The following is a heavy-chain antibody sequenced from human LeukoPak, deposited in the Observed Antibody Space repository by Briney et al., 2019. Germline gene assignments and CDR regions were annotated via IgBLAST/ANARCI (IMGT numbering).Heavy chain of an antibody. CDR3: ARDYCSSTSCPRRYYYYYGMDV. Sequence: GASVKVSCKASGGTFSSYTISWVRQAPGQGLEWMGRIIPILGIANYAQKFQGRVTITAGKSTSTAYMELSSLRSEDAAVYYCARDYCSSTSCPRRYYYYYGMDVWGQGTTVTVSS. CDR1: GGTFSSYT. D-gene: IGHD2-2*01. CDR2: IIPILGIA. J-gene: IGHJ6*02. V-gene: IGHV1-69*04.